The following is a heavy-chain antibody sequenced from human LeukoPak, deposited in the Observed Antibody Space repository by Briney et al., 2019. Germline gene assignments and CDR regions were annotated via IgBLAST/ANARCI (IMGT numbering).Heavy chain of an antibody. CDR1: GFTFSSYA. CDR2: ISYDGSNK. V-gene: IGHV3-30-3*01. J-gene: IGHJ5*02. CDR3: ARDRSPEYSSGLAWFDP. D-gene: IGHD6-19*01. Sequence: GRSLRLSCAASGFTFSSYAMHWVRQAPGKGLEWVAVISYDGSNKYYADSVKGRFTISRDNSKNTLYLQMNSLRAEDTAVYYCARDRSPEYSSGLAWFDPWGQGTLVTVSS.